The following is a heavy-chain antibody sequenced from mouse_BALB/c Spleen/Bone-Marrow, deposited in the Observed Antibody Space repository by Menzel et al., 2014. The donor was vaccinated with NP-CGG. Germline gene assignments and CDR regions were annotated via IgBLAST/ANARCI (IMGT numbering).Heavy chain of an antibody. J-gene: IGHJ4*01. D-gene: IGHD2-10*02. CDR1: GDSITSGY. CDR3: ARLEEGYGNYEGYYYALDY. CDR2: ISYSGIT. V-gene: IGHV3-8*02. Sequence: EVKLVESGPSLVKPSQTLSLTCSVTGDSITSGYWNWIRKFPGNKLEYMGYISYSGITYYNPSLKSRISITRDTSKNXYYPQLNSVTTEDTATYFCARLEEGYGNYEGYYYALDYWGQGTSVTVSS.